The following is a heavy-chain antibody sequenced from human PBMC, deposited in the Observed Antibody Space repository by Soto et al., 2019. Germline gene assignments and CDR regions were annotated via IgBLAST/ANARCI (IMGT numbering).Heavy chain of an antibody. J-gene: IGHJ3*02. CDR1: GNCISRSDYY. V-gene: IGHV4-31*03. CDR2: IYFRGNT. Sequence: TLCLTCSVSGNCISRSDYYWTWIRQNPETRLEWIGNIYFRGNTYYSPSLGSRLTISVDTSKNQFSRKLPSVTAADTAVYYCAREGGSYGSSCYLIRRASDIRGQGTMGT. D-gene: IGHD3-22*01. CDR3: AREGGSYGSSCYLIRRASDI.